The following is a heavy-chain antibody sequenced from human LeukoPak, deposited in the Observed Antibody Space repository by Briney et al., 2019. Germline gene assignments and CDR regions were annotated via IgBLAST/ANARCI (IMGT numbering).Heavy chain of an antibody. V-gene: IGHV3-7*01. Sequence: GGSLRLSCAASGFTFSTYWMSWVRQAPGKGLEWVANIKQDGSEKYYLDSVKGRFTISRDNAKNSLYLQMNSLRAEDAAVYFCTREAAAGNDYWGQGTLVTVSS. CDR2: IKQDGSEK. J-gene: IGHJ4*02. CDR1: GFTFSTYW. D-gene: IGHD6-13*01. CDR3: TREAAAGNDY.